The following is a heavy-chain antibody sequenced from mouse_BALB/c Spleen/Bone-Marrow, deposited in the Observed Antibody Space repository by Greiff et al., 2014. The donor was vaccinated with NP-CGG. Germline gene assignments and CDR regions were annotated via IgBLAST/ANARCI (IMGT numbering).Heavy chain of an antibody. Sequence: SGPELVKPGAAVKISCKASGYTFTAYNMHWVKQSHGKSLEWIGYIYPYNGGTGYSQKFKSKATLTVDNSSTTAYMELRSRPSEDSAGMYYARGGSHGWFVYWGQGTLVTVSA. J-gene: IGHJ3*01. CDR1: GYTFTAYN. CDR3: ARGGSHGWFVY. V-gene: IGHV1S29*02. CDR2: IYPYNGGT.